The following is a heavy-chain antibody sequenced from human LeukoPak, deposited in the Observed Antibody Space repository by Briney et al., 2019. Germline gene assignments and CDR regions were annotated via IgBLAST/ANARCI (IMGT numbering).Heavy chain of an antibody. CDR3: ARDRGSCSSTSCYVRFDY. CDR1: GGTFSSYA. V-gene: IGHV1-69*13. Sequence: SVKVSCKASGGTFSSYAIDWVRQAPGQGLEWMGGIIPIFGTANYAQKFQGRVTITADESTSTAYMELSSLRSEDTAVYYCARDRGSCSSTSCYVRFDYWGQGTLVTVSS. J-gene: IGHJ4*02. D-gene: IGHD2-2*01. CDR2: IIPIFGTA.